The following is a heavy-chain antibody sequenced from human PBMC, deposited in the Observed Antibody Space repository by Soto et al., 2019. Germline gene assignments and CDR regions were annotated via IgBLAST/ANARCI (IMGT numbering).Heavy chain of an antibody. CDR2: IWYDGSNK. CDR3: ARDLIAVAGEDVYYYYYGMDV. V-gene: IGHV3-33*01. Sequence: GGSLRLSCAASGFTFSSYGMHWVRQAPGKGLEWVAVIWYDGSNKYYADSVKGRFTISRDNSKNTLYLQMNSLRAEGTAVYYCARDLIAVAGEDVYYYYYGMDVWGQGTTVTVSS. D-gene: IGHD6-19*01. J-gene: IGHJ6*02. CDR1: GFTFSSYG.